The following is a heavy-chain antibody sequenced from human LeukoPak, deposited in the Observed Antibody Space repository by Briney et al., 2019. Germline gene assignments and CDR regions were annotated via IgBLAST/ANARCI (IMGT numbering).Heavy chain of an antibody. CDR2: INPNSGGT. CDR1: GYTFTGYY. V-gene: IGHV1-2*02. J-gene: IGHJ4*02. CDR3: ATPPRYYYDGSGYPRY. D-gene: IGHD3-22*01. Sequence: ASVKVSCKASGYTFTGYYIHWVRQAPGQGLEWMGWINPNSGGTNYAQKFQGRVTMTRDTSISTAYMELSRVRSDDTAVYYCATPPRYYYDGSGYPRYWGQGTLVTVSS.